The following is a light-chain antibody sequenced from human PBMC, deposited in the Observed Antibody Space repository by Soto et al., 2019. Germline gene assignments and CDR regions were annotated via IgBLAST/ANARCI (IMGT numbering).Light chain of an antibody. CDR3: CSYAGSSIPYV. J-gene: IGLJ1*01. V-gene: IGLV2-23*02. CDR2: EVS. CDR1: SSDVGSYNL. Sequence: QSVLTQPASVSGSPGQSITISCTGTSSDVGSYNLVSWYQQHPGKAPKLMIYEVSKRPSGVSNRLSGSKSGNTASLTISGLQAEDEADYYCCSYAGSSIPYVFGTGTKLTVL.